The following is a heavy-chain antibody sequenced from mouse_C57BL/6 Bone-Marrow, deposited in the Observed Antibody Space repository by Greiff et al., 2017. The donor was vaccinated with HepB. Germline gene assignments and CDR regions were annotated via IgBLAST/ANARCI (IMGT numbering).Heavy chain of an antibody. CDR2: IRNKANGYTT. CDR3: ARFYYGSSYGYFDY. J-gene: IGHJ2*01. Sequence: DVKLVESGGGLVQPGGSLSLSCAASGFTFTDYYMSWVRQPPGKALEWLGFIRNKANGYTTEYSASVKGRFTISRDNSQSILYLQMNALRAEDSATYYCARFYYGSSYGYFDYWGQGTTLTVSS. V-gene: IGHV7-3*01. CDR1: GFTFTDYY. D-gene: IGHD1-1*01.